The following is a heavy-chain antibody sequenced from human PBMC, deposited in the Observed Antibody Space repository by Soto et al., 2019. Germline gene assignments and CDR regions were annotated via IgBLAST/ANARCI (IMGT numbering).Heavy chain of an antibody. J-gene: IGHJ6*02. CDR2: IYNNGRT. D-gene: IGHD5-12*01. V-gene: IGHV4-31*01. Sequence: QVLLQESGPRLVKPSQTLSLTCIVSGGSINTRGCYWTWIRQQPETGLEWIGNIYNNGRTSYNQSIMSPMSISLNTSKKQFSLTLFSVTAADAAVYYCARDRTVSVNGYDFPCGVDAWGQGTAVIVSS. CDR3: ARDRTVSVNGYDFPCGVDA. CDR1: GGSINTRGCY.